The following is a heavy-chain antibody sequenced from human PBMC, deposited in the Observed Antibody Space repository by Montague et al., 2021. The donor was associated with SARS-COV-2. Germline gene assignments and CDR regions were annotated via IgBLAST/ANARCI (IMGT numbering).Heavy chain of an antibody. V-gene: IGHV4-61*08. J-gene: IGHJ4*02. CDR1: GGSVSSGGYY. D-gene: IGHD6-13*01. Sequence: SETLSLTCTVSGGSVSSGGYYWSWIRQPPGKGLEWIGYIYYSGSTNYNPSLKSRVTILLDTSKNQFSLKLTSATAADTAVYYCARVSLAAAATRSDYWGQGTLVTVSS. CDR3: ARVSLAAAATRSDY. CDR2: IYYSGST.